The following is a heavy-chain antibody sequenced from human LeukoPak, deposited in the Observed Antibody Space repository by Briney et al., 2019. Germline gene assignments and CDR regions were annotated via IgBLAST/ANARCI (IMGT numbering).Heavy chain of an antibody. Sequence: GGSLRLSCAASGFTFSGYWMSWVRQAPGKGLEWVANIKQDGSEKYYVDSVKGRFTISRDNAKNSLYLQMNSRRGEDTAVYCCARGGRGSYLWGQGTLVTVSS. CDR3: ARGGRGSYL. V-gene: IGHV3-7*04. CDR1: GFTFSGYW. D-gene: IGHD3-16*01. J-gene: IGHJ4*02. CDR2: IKQDGSEK.